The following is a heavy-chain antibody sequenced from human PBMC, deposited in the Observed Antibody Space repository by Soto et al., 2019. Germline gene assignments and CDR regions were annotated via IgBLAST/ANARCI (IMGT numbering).Heavy chain of an antibody. CDR1: GFTFSSYG. J-gene: IGHJ3*02. D-gene: IGHD3-22*01. V-gene: IGHV3-33*01. Sequence: QVQLVESGGGVVQPGRSLRLPCAASGFTFSSYGMHWVRQAPGKGLEWVAVIWYDGSNKYYADSVKGRFTISRDNSKNTLYLQMNSLRAEDTAVYYCARDDSDAFDIWGQGTMVTVSS. CDR2: IWYDGSNK. CDR3: ARDDSDAFDI.